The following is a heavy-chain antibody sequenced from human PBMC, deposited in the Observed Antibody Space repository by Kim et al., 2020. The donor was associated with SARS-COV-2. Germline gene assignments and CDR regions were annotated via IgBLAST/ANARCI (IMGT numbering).Heavy chain of an antibody. CDR1: GFTFSSYS. CDR2: ISSSSSYI. V-gene: IGHV3-21*01. CDR3: ARERWDTATIRKEKGYWYFDL. Sequence: GGSLRLSCAASGFTFSSYSMNWVRQAPGKGLEWVSSISSSSSYIYYADSVKGRFTISRDNAKNSLYLQMNSLRAEDTAVYYCARERWDTATIRKEKGYWYFDLWGRGTLVTVSS. J-gene: IGHJ2*01. D-gene: IGHD5-18*01.